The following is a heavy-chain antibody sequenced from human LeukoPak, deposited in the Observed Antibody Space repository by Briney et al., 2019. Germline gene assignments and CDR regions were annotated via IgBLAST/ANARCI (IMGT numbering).Heavy chain of an antibody. V-gene: IGHV3-9*03. CDR3: AKGYCISTSCYDFDY. CDR2: ISWNSGSI. D-gene: IGHD2-2*01. J-gene: IGHJ4*02. Sequence: PGGSLRLSCAASGFTFDDYAMHWVRQAPGKGLEWVSGISWNSGSIGYADSVKGRFTISRDNAKNSLYLQMNSLRAEDMALYYCAKGYCISTSCYDFDYWGQGTLVTVSS. CDR1: GFTFDDYA.